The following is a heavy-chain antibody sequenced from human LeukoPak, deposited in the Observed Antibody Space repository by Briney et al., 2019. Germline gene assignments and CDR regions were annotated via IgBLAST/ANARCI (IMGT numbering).Heavy chain of an antibody. CDR1: GFTFSSYW. CDR2: INSDGRST. D-gene: IGHD3-3*01. J-gene: IGHJ1*01. V-gene: IGHV3-74*01. Sequence: GGSLRLSCAASGFTFSSYWMHWVRQAPGKGLVGVSRINSDGRSTNYADSVKGRFTISRDNAKNTLYLQMNSLRAEDTAVYYCSTVEWYHLQHWGQGTLVTVSS. CDR3: STVEWYHLQH.